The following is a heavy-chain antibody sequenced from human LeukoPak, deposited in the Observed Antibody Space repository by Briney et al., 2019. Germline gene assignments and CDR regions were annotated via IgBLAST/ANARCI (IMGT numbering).Heavy chain of an antibody. Sequence: SGTLSLTCAVSGGSISSSNWWRWVRQPPGKGLEWIGEIYHSGSTNYNPSLKSRVTISVDTSKNQFSLKLSSVTAADTAVYYCARDPHGGGLGDGFDIWGQGTMVTVSS. V-gene: IGHV4-4*02. CDR1: GGSISSSNW. CDR3: ARDPHGGGLGDGFDI. CDR2: IYHSGST. J-gene: IGHJ3*02. D-gene: IGHD3-16*01.